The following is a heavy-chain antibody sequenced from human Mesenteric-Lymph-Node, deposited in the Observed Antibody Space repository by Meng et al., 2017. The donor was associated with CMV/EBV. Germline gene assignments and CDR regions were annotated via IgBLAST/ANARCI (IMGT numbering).Heavy chain of an antibody. CDR3: ARTKNRDFWSGYYTGIWFDP. D-gene: IGHD3-3*01. CDR1: SYY. CDR2: IYYSGST. Sequence: SYYWSWLRQPPVKGLEWIGYIYYSGSTHYTPSLSCRLTISVNASKNQFSLKLSSVIAADTAVYYCARTKNRDFWSGYYTGIWFDPWGQGTLVTVSS. V-gene: IGHV4-59*12. J-gene: IGHJ5*02.